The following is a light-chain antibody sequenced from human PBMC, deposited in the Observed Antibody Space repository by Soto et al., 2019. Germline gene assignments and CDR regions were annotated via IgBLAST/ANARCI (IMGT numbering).Light chain of an antibody. J-gene: IGKJ2*01. Sequence: DIQMTQSPSTLSASVGDRVTITCRASQSISSWLAWYQQKPGKAPKLLIYKASSLESGVPSRFSGSGSGTEFTLTISSLQPDDFATYYCQQYNSYLMYTFGQGHKLEIK. CDR1: QSISSW. V-gene: IGKV1-5*03. CDR3: QQYNSYLMYT. CDR2: KAS.